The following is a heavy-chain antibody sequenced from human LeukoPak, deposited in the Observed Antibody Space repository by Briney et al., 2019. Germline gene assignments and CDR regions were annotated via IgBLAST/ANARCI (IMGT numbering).Heavy chain of an antibody. J-gene: IGHJ4*02. D-gene: IGHD3-10*01. Sequence: SETLSLTCTVSGGSISSHYWSWIRQPPGKGLEWIGEINHSGSTNYNPSLKSRVTILVDTSKNQFSLKVSSVTAADTAVYYCARARGEVAIDYWGQGTRVTVSS. CDR3: ARARGEVAIDY. V-gene: IGHV4-34*01. CDR2: INHSGST. CDR1: GGSISSHY.